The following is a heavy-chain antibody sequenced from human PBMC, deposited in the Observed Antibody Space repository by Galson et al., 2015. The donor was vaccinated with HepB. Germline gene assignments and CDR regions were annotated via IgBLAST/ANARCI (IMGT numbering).Heavy chain of an antibody. V-gene: IGHV3-48*01. J-gene: IGHJ6*02. CDR2: VSSGSTGR. Sequence: SLRLSCAASGLSFVSYSMNWVRQAPGKGLEWVAYVSSGSTGRYYADSVKGRFTISRDNAKNSLYLQMASLRPEDTAVYYCAKNPTSYDYYRMDVCLQRTTVTVSS. CDR3: AKNPTSYDYYRMDV. CDR1: GLSFVSYS.